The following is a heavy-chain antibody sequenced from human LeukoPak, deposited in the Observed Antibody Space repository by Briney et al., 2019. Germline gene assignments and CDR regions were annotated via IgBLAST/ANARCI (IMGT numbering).Heavy chain of an antibody. CDR1: GYTFTSYF. CDR2: INPSGGST. V-gene: IGHV1-46*01. Sequence: ASVKVSCKASGYTFTSYFIHWVRQAPGQGLEWMGTINPSGGSTRYAQKFQGRVMMTRDTSTSTVYMEVSSLRSEDTAVYYCVRRGTAGSGWFAFDYWGQGTLVTVSS. CDR3: VRRGTAGSGWFAFDY. J-gene: IGHJ4*02. D-gene: IGHD6-19*01.